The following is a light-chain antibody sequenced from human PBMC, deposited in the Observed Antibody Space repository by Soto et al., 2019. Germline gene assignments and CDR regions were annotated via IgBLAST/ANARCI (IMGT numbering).Light chain of an antibody. Sequence: QSVLTQPPSASGTPGQRVTISCSGSSSNVGSYYVYWYQQLPATAPKLLLYRNNQRPSGVPDPLSGSKSGSADSLAISGPRSEDEADYDCSACDDTLSGLYVFGTGTKVTVL. J-gene: IGLJ1*01. CDR3: SACDDTLSGLYV. CDR1: SSNVGSYY. CDR2: RNN. V-gene: IGLV1-47*01.